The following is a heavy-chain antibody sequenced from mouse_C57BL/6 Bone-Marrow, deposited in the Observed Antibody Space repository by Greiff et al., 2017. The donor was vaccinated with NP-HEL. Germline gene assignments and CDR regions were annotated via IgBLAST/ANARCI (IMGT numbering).Heavy chain of an antibody. Sequence: VQLQQSGPGLVKPSQSLSLTCSVTGYSITSGYYCNWIRQLPGNKLEWMGYIRYDGSTNYNPSLKNRISITRDTSKNQFFLKLNSVTTEDTATYYCARGDWDYFDYWGQGTTLTVSS. V-gene: IGHV3-6*01. CDR2: IRYDGST. CDR3: ARGDWDYFDY. D-gene: IGHD4-1*01. J-gene: IGHJ2*01. CDR1: GYSITSGYY.